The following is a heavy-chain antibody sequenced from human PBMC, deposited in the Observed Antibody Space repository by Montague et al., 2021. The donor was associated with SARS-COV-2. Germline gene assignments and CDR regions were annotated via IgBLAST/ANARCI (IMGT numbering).Heavy chain of an antibody. CDR3: ARARTRITMIVVVIDAFDI. CDR2: IYYSGST. V-gene: IGHV4-31*03. J-gene: IGHJ3*02. CDR1: GGSISSGGYY. Sequence: TLSLTCTVSGGSISSGGYYWSWIRQHPGKGLEWIGYIYYSGSTYYSPSLKSRVTISVDTSKNQFSLKLSSVTAADTAVYYCARARTRITMIVVVIDAFDIWGQGTMVTVSS. D-gene: IGHD3-22*01.